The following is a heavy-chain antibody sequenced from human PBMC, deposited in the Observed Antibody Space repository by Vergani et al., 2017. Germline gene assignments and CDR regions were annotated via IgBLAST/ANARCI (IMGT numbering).Heavy chain of an antibody. V-gene: IGHV3-21*04. Sequence: EVQLVESGGGLVKPGGSLRLSCAASGFTFSSYSVNWVRQAPGKGLEWVSCISNSSTYIYYADSVKGRFTISRDNAKNSLYLQMNSLIAEDTAVYYCASSGIWSGYDWGFDYWGQGTLVTVSS. CDR1: GFTFSSYS. J-gene: IGHJ4*02. CDR3: ASSGIWSGYDWGFDY. CDR2: ISNSSTYI. D-gene: IGHD5-12*01.